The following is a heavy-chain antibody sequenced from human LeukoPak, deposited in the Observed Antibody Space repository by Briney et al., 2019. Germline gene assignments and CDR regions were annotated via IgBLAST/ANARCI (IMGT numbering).Heavy chain of an antibody. J-gene: IGHJ4*02. D-gene: IGHD6-6*01. Sequence: GGSLRLSCAASGFTSSSYSMNWVRQAPGKGLEWVSSISSSSSYIYYADSVKGRFTVSRDNAKNSLYLQMNGLRAEDTAVYYCARERAARSRVDYWGQGTLVTVSS. V-gene: IGHV3-21*01. CDR1: GFTSSSYS. CDR2: ISSSSSYI. CDR3: ARERAARSRVDY.